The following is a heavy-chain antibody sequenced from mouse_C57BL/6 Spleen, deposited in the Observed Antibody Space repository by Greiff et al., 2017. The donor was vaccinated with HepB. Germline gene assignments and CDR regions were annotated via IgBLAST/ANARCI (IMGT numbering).Heavy chain of an antibody. Sequence: QVQLQQSGAELVRPGTSVKMSCKASGYTFTNYWIGWAKQRPGHGLEWIGDIYPGGGYTNYNEKFKGKATLTADKSSSTAYMQFSSLTSEDSAIYYCARGGLNRYWYFDVWGTGTTVTVSS. CDR1: GYTFTNYW. CDR3: ARGGLNRYWYFDV. CDR2: IYPGGGYT. V-gene: IGHV1-63*01. J-gene: IGHJ1*03. D-gene: IGHD3-1*01.